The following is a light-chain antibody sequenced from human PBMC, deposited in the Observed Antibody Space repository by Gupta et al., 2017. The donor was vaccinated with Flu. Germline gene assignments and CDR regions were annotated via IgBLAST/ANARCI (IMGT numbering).Light chain of an antibody. CDR3: QSADRSGFKYV. Sequence: SFELSEQSSVSVSPSETARPTWHGTSLSKHYSSWYQQRPGQAPVLLIYKDSERPSGVSERFSGSSSGTTATLTISGVQAEDEADYYCQSADRSGFKYVFGDGTKVTV. J-gene: IGLJ1*01. CDR2: KDS. V-gene: IGLV3-25*02. CDR1: SLSKHY.